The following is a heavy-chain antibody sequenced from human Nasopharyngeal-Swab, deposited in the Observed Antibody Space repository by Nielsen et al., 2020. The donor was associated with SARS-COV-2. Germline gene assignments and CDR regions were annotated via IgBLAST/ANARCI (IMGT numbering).Heavy chain of an antibody. CDR2: ISAYNGRT. CDR1: RYTFTSYG. Sequence: SVTVSRQASRYTFTSYGISWVRQAPAQGLEWMGWISAYNGRTYYAQKFQGRVTMTTDTSTSTAYMDLRSLRSDDTAVYYCARDPRGPDYWGQGTLVTVSS. V-gene: IGHV1-18*01. D-gene: IGHD6-25*01. CDR3: ARDPRGPDY. J-gene: IGHJ4*02.